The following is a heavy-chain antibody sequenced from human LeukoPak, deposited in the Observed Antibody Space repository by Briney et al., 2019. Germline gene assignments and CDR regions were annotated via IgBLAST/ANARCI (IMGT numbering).Heavy chain of an antibody. V-gene: IGHV3-11*04. Sequence: GGPLSLSCAASGFTFSDYFMSWIRQATGKGPEWVSYISGSGDIRYYADSVKGRFTISRDNAKNSVFLQMNSLRAEDTAVYYCTRDWNYYDSSGYYWGQGTLVAVSS. CDR3: TRDWNYYDSSGYY. CDR2: ISGSGDIR. J-gene: IGHJ4*02. D-gene: IGHD3-22*01. CDR1: GFTFSDYF.